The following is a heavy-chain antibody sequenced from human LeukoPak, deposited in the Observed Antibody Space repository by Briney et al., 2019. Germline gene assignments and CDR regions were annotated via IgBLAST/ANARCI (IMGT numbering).Heavy chain of an antibody. D-gene: IGHD1-26*01. V-gene: IGHV3-30*02. Sequence: GGSLRLSCAASGFTISSNYLSWVRQAPGKGLEWVAFIRYDGSNKYYADSVKGRFTISRDNSKNTLYLQMNSLRAEDTAVYYCAKGAVWELLNWGAFDIWGQGTMVTVSS. CDR1: GFTISSNY. CDR3: AKGAVWELLNWGAFDI. CDR2: IRYDGSNK. J-gene: IGHJ3*02.